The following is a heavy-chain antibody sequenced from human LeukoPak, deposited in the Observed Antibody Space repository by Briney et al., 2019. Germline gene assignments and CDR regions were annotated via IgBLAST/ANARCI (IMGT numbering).Heavy chain of an antibody. J-gene: IGHJ4*02. V-gene: IGHV1-69*13. Sequence: SVKVSCKASGGTFSSYAISWARQAPGQGLEWMGGIIPIFGTANYAQKFQGRVTITADESTSTAYMELSSLRSEDTAVYYCAWGVIYDFWSGYYSLWGQGTLVTVSS. D-gene: IGHD3-3*01. CDR2: IIPIFGTA. CDR3: AWGVIYDFWSGYYSL. CDR1: GGTFSSYA.